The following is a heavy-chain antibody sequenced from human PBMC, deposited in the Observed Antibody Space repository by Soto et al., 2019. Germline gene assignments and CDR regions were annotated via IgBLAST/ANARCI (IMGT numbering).Heavy chain of an antibody. V-gene: IGHV1-69*13. J-gene: IGHJ4*02. D-gene: IGHD3-22*01. CDR1: GGTFSSYA. CDR2: IIPIFGTA. CDR3: ASGEGSTYYYDSSGYDPFDY. Sequence: ASVKVSCKASGGTFSSYAISWVRQAPGQGLEWMGGIIPIFGTANYAQKFQGRVTITADESTSTAYMELSSLRSEDTAVYYCASGEGSTYYYDSSGYDPFDYWGQGTLVTVSS.